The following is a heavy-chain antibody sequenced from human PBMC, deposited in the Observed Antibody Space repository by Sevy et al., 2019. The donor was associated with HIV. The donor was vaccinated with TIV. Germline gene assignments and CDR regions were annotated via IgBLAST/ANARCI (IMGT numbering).Heavy chain of an antibody. D-gene: IGHD2-15*01. J-gene: IGHJ6*02. V-gene: IGHV3-23*01. CDR2: ISGSGDTT. Sequence: GESLKISCAASGFNFINYGMSWVRQAPGKGLEWVSVISGSGDTTNYADSVKGRFVISRDNSKNTMYLKLNSLRAEDTAVYYCAKDIRVALVVPSPGYGMDVWGHGTSVTVSS. CDR3: AKDIRVALVVPSPGYGMDV. CDR1: GFNFINYG.